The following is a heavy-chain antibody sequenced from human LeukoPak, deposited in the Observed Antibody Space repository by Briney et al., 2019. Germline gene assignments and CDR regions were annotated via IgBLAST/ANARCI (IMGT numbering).Heavy chain of an antibody. J-gene: IGHJ4*02. CDR1: GFTVSSNY. CDR3: ARDSRGRWGFDY. D-gene: IGHD4-23*01. CDR2: IYSGGST. V-gene: IGHV3-53*01. Sequence: PGGSLRLSCAASGFTVSSNYMSWVRQAPGKGLEWVSVIYSGGSTYYADSVKGRLTISRDNSKNTLYLQMNSLRAEDTAVYYCARDSRGRWGFDYWGQGTLVTVSS.